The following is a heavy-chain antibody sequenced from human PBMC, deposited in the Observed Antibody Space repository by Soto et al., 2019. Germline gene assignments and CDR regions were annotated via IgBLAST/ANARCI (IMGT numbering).Heavy chain of an antibody. CDR2: IGAYNGNT. CDR3: ARGGGDSRGYFVGSHYGMEV. Sequence: QVQLVQSGAEVKKPGSSVKVSCKASGYTFTSYGISWVRQAPGQGLEWMGWIGAYNGNTNFEQKLQGRVTMTTDTSTSTVYMELRSLRSDDTAVYYCARGGGDSRGYFVGSHYGMEVWGQGTTVTVSS. J-gene: IGHJ6*02. CDR1: GYTFTSYG. D-gene: IGHD3-22*01. V-gene: IGHV1-18*01.